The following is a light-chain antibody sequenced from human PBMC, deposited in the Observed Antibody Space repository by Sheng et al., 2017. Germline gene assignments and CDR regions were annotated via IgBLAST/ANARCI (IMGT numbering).Light chain of an antibody. J-gene: IGKJ1*01. V-gene: IGKV3-11*01. CDR3: QQFHKWPRT. CDR2: DTS. Sequence: EIVLTQSPATLSLSPGERATLSCRASQSVSIYLAWYQQKPGQAPRLVIYDTSKRATGIPVRFSGSGSGTDFTLTINSLEPEDFAVYYCQQFHKWPRTFGQGTKVEIK. CDR1: QSVSIY.